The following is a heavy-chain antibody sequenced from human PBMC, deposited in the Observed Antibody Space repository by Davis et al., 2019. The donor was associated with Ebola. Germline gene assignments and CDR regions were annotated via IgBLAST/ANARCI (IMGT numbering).Heavy chain of an antibody. V-gene: IGHV4-34*01. D-gene: IGHD1-7*01. CDR3: ARGGRNYVHY. Sequence: GSLRLSCAVYGGSFSGYYWSWIRQPPGKGLEWIGEINHSGSTNYNPSLKSRVTISVDTSKNQFSLKLSSVTAADTAVYYCARGGRNYVHYWGQGTLVTVSS. J-gene: IGHJ4*02. CDR1: GGSFSGYY. CDR2: INHSGST.